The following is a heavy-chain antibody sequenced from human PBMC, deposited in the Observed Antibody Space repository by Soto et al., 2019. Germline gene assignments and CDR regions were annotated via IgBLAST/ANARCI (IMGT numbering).Heavy chain of an antibody. CDR1: GFNFGNYA. CDR2: VGGDASDT. Sequence: EVQLLESGGGLVQPGGSLEVSCRASGFNFGNYAMSWVRQAPGKGPEWVSTVGGDASDTHYAYSVRGRFTISRDNSKNTLYLHMNSLRAEDTAIYFCAKDFIPRNSIYDPFDIWGQGTTVSVSS. V-gene: IGHV3-23*01. CDR3: AKDFIPRNSIYDPFDI. J-gene: IGHJ3*02. D-gene: IGHD2-21*01.